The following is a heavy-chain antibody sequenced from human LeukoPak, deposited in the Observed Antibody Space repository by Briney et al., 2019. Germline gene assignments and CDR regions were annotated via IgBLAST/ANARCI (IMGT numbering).Heavy chain of an antibody. Sequence: GGSLRLSCAASGFTFSSYATSWVRQAPGKGLEWVASINSDGSEGYYADVVKGRFTISRDNAKNSLYLQINSLRAEDTAVYYCARSSYSSSSSVWGQGTMVTVSS. CDR1: GFTFSSYA. CDR3: ARSSYSSSSSV. J-gene: IGHJ3*01. D-gene: IGHD6-6*01. V-gene: IGHV3-7*03. CDR2: INSDGSEG.